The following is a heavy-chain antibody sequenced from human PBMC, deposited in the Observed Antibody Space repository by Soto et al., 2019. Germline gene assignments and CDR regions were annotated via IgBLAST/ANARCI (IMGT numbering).Heavy chain of an antibody. CDR3: AREPFGSGINN. CDR2: IYYSGSI. CDR1: GGSIRSDNYY. V-gene: IGHV4-39*02. Sequence: SETLSLTCTVSGGSIRSDNYYWGWIRQPPGKGLEWIGSIYYSGSIYFEPSLKSRVTISVDTSKNQFSLFLQMNSLRAEDTGVYYCAREPFGSGINNWGQGTQVTVSS. J-gene: IGHJ4*02. D-gene: IGHD3-10*01.